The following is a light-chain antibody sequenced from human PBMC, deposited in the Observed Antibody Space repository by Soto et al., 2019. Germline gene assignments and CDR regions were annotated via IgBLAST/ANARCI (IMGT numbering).Light chain of an antibody. CDR3: QHYNNYSRT. CDR1: QSISSW. CDR2: KAS. V-gene: IGKV1-5*03. Sequence: DIQMTQSPSPLSASVGDRVTITCRASQSISSWLAWYQHKPGKAPKLLIYKASSLESGVPSRFSGSGSGTEFTLTISSLQPDDFATYYCQHYNNYSRTFGQGTKVEIK. J-gene: IGKJ1*01.